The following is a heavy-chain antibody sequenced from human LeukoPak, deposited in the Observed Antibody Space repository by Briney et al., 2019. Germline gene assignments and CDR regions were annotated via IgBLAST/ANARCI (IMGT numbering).Heavy chain of an antibody. CDR2: ISNSGST. Sequence: SETLSLTCTVSGGSISTFYWNWIRQSPGKGLEWIGYISNSGSTKYNPSLKSRVTISVDTSKNQFSLKLSSVTAADTAVYYCARDGSDCGSTSCYSMWFDPWGQGTLVTVSS. J-gene: IGHJ5*02. D-gene: IGHD2-2*02. V-gene: IGHV4-59*01. CDR3: ARDGSDCGSTSCYSMWFDP. CDR1: GGSISTFY.